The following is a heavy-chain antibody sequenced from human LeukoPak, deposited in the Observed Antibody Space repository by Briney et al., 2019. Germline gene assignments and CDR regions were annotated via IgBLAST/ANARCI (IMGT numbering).Heavy chain of an antibody. CDR1: GFTFSSYE. J-gene: IGHJ4*02. Sequence: PGGSLRLSCAASGFTFSSYEMTWVRQAPGKGLEWVSYISSSGNTIYYADSVKGRFTISRDNAKNSLFLQMNSLRAEDTAVYYCASWKYSYGQDHWGQGTLVTVSS. CDR2: ISSSGNTI. V-gene: IGHV3-48*03. D-gene: IGHD5-18*01. CDR3: ASWKYSYGQDH.